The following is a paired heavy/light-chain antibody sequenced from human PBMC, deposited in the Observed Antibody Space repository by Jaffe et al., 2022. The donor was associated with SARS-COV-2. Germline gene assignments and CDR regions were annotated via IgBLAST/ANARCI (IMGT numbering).Light chain of an antibody. CDR2: RNN. J-gene: IGLJ3*02. CDR3: AAWDDSLSGV. CDR1: SSNIGTNY. Sequence: QSVLTQPPSASGTPGQRLTISCSGSSSNIGTNYVYWYQQLPGTAPKLLIYRNNQRPSGVPDRFSGSKSGTSASLAISGLRSEDEADYYCAAWDDSLSGVFGGGTKLTVL. V-gene: IGLV1-47*01.
Heavy chain of an antibody. J-gene: IGHJ6*02. CDR3: AREGIAVGGTSDRYYYFGMDV. Sequence: QVQLVESGGGVAQPGRSLRLSCAASGFTFSSYGMHWVRQAPGKGLEWVAGIWYDGSNKYYADSVKGRFTISRDNSKKTLYLQMNSLRAEDTGVYFCAREGIAVGGTSDRYYYFGMDVWGQGTTVTVSS. CDR1: GFTFSSYG. D-gene: IGHD6-19*01. V-gene: IGHV3-33*01. CDR2: IWYDGSNK.